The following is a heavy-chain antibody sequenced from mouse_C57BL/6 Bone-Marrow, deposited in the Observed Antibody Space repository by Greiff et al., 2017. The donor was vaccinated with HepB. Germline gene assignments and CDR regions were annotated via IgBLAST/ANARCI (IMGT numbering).Heavy chain of an antibody. V-gene: IGHV1-59*01. CDR2: IDPSDSYT. J-gene: IGHJ2*01. D-gene: IGHD1-1*01. Sequence: QVQLQQPGAELVRPGTSVKLSCKASGYTFTSYWMHWVKQRPGQGLEWIGVIDPSDSYTNYNQKFKGKATLTVDTSSSTAYMHLSSLTSEDSAVYYCAKPRSSYFDYWGQGTTLTVSS. CDR3: AKPRSSYFDY. CDR1: GYTFTSYW.